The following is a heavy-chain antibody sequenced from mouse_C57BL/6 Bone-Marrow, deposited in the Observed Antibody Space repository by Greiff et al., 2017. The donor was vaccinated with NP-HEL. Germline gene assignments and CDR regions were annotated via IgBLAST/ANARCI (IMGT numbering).Heavy chain of an antibody. V-gene: IGHV5-12*01. Sequence: EVQVVESGGGLVQPGGSLKLSCAASGFTFSDYYMYWVRQTPEKRLEWVAYISNGGGSTYYPDTVKGRFTISRDNAKNTLYLQMSRLKSEDTAMYYCARHYYGSSYGYAMDYWGQGTSVTVSS. D-gene: IGHD1-1*01. CDR1: GFTFSDYY. CDR2: ISNGGGST. CDR3: ARHYYGSSYGYAMDY. J-gene: IGHJ4*01.